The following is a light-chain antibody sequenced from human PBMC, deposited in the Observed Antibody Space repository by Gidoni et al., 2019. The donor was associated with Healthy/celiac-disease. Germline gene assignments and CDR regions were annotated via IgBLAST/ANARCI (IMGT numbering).Light chain of an antibody. CDR1: QSVSSY. CDR2: DAS. J-gene: IGKJ4*01. V-gene: IGKV3-11*01. CDR3: QQRSNWPLT. Sequence: EIVLQPSPATLSLSPGERATLACRASQSVSSYLAWYQQKPGQAPRLLIYDASNRATGIPARFSGSGSGTDFTLTISSLEPEDFAVYYCQQRSNWPLTFXGXTKVEI.